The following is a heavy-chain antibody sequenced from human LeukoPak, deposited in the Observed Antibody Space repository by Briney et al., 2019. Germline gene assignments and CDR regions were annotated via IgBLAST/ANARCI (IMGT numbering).Heavy chain of an antibody. CDR3: ARAEVVGSGYYYGMDV. V-gene: IGHV1-18*01. CDR1: GYTFTSYG. Sequence: VASVTVSCTASGYTFTSYGISWVRQAPGQGLEWMGWISAYNGNTNYAQKLQGRVTMTTDTSTSTAYMELRSLRSDDTAVYYCARAEVVGSGYYYGMDVWGQGTTVTVSS. J-gene: IGHJ6*02. CDR2: ISAYNGNT. D-gene: IGHD3-10*01.